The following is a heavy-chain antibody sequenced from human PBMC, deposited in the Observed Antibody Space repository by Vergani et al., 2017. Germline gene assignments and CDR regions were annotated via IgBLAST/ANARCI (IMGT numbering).Heavy chain of an antibody. J-gene: IGHJ6*02. CDR3: ARGLRRGYYCSGSYYNYYYDGMDV. CDR2: INHSGST. V-gene: IGHV4-59*12. Sequence: QVQLQESGPGLVKPSETLSLTCTVSGGSISSYYWSWIRQPPGKGLEWIGEINHSGSTNYNPSLKSRVTISVDTSKNQFSLKLSSVTAADTAVYYCARGLRRGYYCSGSYYNYYYDGMDVWSQGTTVTVSS. CDR1: GGSISSYY. D-gene: IGHD3-10*01.